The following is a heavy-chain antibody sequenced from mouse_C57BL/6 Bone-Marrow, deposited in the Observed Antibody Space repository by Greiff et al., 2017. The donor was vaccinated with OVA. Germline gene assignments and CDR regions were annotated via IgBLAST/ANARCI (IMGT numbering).Heavy chain of an antibody. V-gene: IGHV2-3*01. CDR2: IWVDGST. CDR1: GFSLTRYG. D-gene: IGHD2-5*01. J-gene: IGHJ3*01. Sequence: QVQLKESGPGLVAPSQSLSITCTVSGFSLTRYGVSWVRQPPGKGLEWLGVIWVDGSTNYHSALISRLSISKDNSKSQVFLKLSSLQTDGTATYHCPSYRNYHPSWFAYWGKGTLVFVSS. CDR3: PSYRNYHPSWFAY.